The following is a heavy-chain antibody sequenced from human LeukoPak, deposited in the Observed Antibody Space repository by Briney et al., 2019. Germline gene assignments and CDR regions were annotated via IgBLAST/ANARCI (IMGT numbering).Heavy chain of an antibody. CDR2: IYYSGST. J-gene: IGHJ4*02. D-gene: IGHD6-13*01. V-gene: IGHV4-38-2*01. CDR1: GYSISSGYY. Sequence: PSETLSLTCAVSGYSISSGYYRGWIRQPPGKGLEWIGSIYYSGSTYYNPSLKSRVTISVDTSKNQFSLKLSSVTAADTAVYYCARMYSSSWFLLDYWGQGTLVTVSS. CDR3: ARMYSSSWFLLDY.